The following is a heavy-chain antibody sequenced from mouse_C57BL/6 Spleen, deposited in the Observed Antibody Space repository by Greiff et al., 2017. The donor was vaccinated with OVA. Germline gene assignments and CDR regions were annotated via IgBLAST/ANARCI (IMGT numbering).Heavy chain of an antibody. J-gene: IGHJ2*01. D-gene: IGHD2-4*01. CDR2: ISYDGSN. CDR3: ARDYYDYDVGYFDY. Sequence: EVQLQESGPGLVKPSQSLSLTCSVTGYSITSGYYWNWLRQFPGNKLEWLGYISYDGSNNYNPSLKNRISITRDTSKNQFFLKLNSVTTEDTATYYCARDYYDYDVGYFDYWGQGTTLTVSS. CDR1: GYSITSGYY. V-gene: IGHV3-6*01.